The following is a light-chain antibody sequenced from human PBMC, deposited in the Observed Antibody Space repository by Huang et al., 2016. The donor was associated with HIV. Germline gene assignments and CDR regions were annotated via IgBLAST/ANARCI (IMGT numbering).Light chain of an antibody. CDR2: SAS. J-gene: IGKJ4*01. V-gene: IGKV3-20*01. CDR3: QQYGSSPFT. CDR1: QSVTNNY. Sequence: EVVLTQSPGTLSLSPGERATLSCRASQSVTNNYLAWYQHKTGQTPRLLIHSASSMATGIPDRFSGSESGTDFTLTINRLEPEDFAVYYCQQYGSSPFTFGGGTKVEIK.